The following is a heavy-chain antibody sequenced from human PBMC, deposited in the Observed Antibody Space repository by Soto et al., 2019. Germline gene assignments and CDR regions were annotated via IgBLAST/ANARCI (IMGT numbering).Heavy chain of an antibody. Sequence: QVQLVESGGGVVQPGRSLRLSCAASGFTFSSYGMHWVRQAPGKGLEWVAVIWYDGSNKYYADSVKGRFTISRDNSKNTLYLQVNSLRAEDTAVYYCARDRAATPDYWGQGTLVTVSS. D-gene: IGHD2-15*01. CDR2: IWYDGSNK. J-gene: IGHJ4*02. CDR3: ARDRAATPDY. V-gene: IGHV3-33*01. CDR1: GFTFSSYG.